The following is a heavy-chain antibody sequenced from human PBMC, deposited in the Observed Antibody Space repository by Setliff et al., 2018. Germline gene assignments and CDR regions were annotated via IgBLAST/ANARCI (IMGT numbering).Heavy chain of an antibody. CDR1: GFTFSSYS. CDR3: ATRLGDF. CDR2: IKSKADGGTA. Sequence: PGESLKISCAASGFTFSSYSMNWVRQAPGKGLEWVGRIKSKADGGTADFAAPVKGRFTISRDDSKNTMSLQMNSLKTEDTAVYFCATRLGDFWGQGTLVTVSS. J-gene: IGHJ4*02. V-gene: IGHV3-15*01.